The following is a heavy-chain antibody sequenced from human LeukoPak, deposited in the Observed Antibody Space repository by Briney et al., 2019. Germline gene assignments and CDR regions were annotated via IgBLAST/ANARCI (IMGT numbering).Heavy chain of an antibody. CDR2: IIPIFGTA. CDR3: AREGGYYDSSVYFDY. Sequence: SVTVSCKASGGTFSSYAISWVRQAPGQGLEWMGGIIPIFGTANYAQKFQGRVTITTDESTSTAYMELSSLRSEDTAVYYCAREGGYYDSSVYFDYWGQGTLVTVSP. CDR1: GGTFSSYA. J-gene: IGHJ4*02. D-gene: IGHD3-22*01. V-gene: IGHV1-69*05.